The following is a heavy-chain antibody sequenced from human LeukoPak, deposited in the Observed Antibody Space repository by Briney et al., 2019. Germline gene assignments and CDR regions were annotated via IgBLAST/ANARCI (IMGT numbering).Heavy chain of an antibody. CDR3: ARDGDSSGYFHYYYYYMDV. V-gene: IGHV1-2*02. Sequence: ASVKVSCKASGYTFTGYYMHWVRQAPGQGLEWMGWINPNSGGTNYAQKFQGRVTMTRDTSTSTVYMELSSLRSEDTAVYYCARDGDSSGYFHYYYYYMDVWGKGTTVTISS. D-gene: IGHD3-22*01. CDR2: INPNSGGT. CDR1: GYTFTGYY. J-gene: IGHJ6*03.